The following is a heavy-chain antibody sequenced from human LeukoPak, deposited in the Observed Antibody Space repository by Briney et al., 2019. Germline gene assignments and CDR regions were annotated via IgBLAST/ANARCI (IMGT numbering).Heavy chain of an antibody. CDR1: GFTVSSNY. Sequence: PGGSLRLSCAVSGFTVSSNYMSWVRQAPGKGLEWVSVIYSGGSTYYADSVKGRFTISRDNSKNTLYLQMNSLRAEDTAVYYCARYSYGFDYWGQGTLVTVSS. V-gene: IGHV3-53*01. CDR3: ARYSYGFDY. D-gene: IGHD5-18*01. CDR2: IYSGGST. J-gene: IGHJ4*02.